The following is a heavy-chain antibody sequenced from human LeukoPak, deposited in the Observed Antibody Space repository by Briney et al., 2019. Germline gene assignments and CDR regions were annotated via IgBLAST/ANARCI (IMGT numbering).Heavy chain of an antibody. V-gene: IGHV3-30*04. CDR1: GFTFSSYA. CDR3: ARDWSLGYSIDY. Sequence: HSGGSLRLSCAASGFTFSSYAMECDRQAQGKGLEWVAVVSYVGSKKFHADSVKGRFTMSRDNSKNTLNLQMNSLRAEDTAVYYCARDWSLGYSIDYWGQGTLVTASS. CDR2: VSYVGSKK. D-gene: IGHD4-11*01. J-gene: IGHJ4*02.